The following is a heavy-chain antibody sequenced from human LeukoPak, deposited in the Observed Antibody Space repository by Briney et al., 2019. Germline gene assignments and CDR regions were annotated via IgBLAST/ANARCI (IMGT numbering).Heavy chain of an antibody. Sequence: GASVKVSCKASGYTFTGYYMHWVRQAPGQGLEWMGWINPNSGGTNYAQKFQGWVTMTRDTSISTAYMELSRLRSDDTAVYYCARDGGRSKKNYYGMDVWGQRTTVTVSS. CDR2: INPNSGGT. CDR3: ARDGGRSKKNYYGMDV. V-gene: IGHV1-2*04. CDR1: GYTFTGYY. D-gene: IGHD3-16*01. J-gene: IGHJ6*02.